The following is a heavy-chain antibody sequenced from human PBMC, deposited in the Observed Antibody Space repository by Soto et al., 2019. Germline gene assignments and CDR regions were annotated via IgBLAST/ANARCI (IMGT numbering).Heavy chain of an antibody. V-gene: IGHV4-59*01. D-gene: IGHD2-15*01. CDR2: ISYSGNT. Sequence: PSETLSLTCTVSGGSIISGYWSWIRQPPGKGLEWIGYISYSGNTNYNPSLKSRVTMSVDTPKNQFSLRLSSVTTADTAVYYCAGLRGYAGSPIDYWGQGTRVTVS. CDR1: GGSIISGY. J-gene: IGHJ4*02. CDR3: AGLRGYAGSPIDY.